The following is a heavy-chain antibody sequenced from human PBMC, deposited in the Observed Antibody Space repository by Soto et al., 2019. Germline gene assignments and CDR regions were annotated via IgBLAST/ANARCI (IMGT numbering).Heavy chain of an antibody. J-gene: IGHJ4*02. CDR2: IYYSGSI. V-gene: IGHV4-59*01. CDR3: ARSHQTNYYDSSGYHTWPGAFDY. Sequence: SETLSLTCAVYGGSFSGYYWSWIRQSPGKGLEWIGYIYYSGSIMYNPSLESRVTISVDTSRNQFSLKLTSVTAADTAVYHCARSHQTNYYDSSGYHTWPGAFDYWGQGALVTVSS. CDR1: GGSFSGYY. D-gene: IGHD3-22*01.